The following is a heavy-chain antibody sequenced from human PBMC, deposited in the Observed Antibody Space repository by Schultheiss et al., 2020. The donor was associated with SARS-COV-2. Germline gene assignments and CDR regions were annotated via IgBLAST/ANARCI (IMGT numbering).Heavy chain of an antibody. V-gene: IGHV3-21*01. CDR2: ISSSSSYI. CDR3: ARDQQEHAAGLTMIVVPTVMGY. Sequence: GGSLRLSCAASGFTFSSYSMNWVRQAPGKGLEWVSSISSSSSYIYYADSVKGRFTISRDNAKNSLYLQMNSLRAEDTAVYYCARDQQEHAAGLTMIVVPTVMGYWGQGTLVTVSS. CDR1: GFTFSSYS. J-gene: IGHJ4*02. D-gene: IGHD3-22*01.